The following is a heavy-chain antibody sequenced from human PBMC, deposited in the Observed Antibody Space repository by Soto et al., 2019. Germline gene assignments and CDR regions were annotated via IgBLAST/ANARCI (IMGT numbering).Heavy chain of an antibody. CDR3: ASDVIPYCGSACSPGYFHH. D-gene: IGHD2-21*02. CDR1: GYTFPNYG. J-gene: IGHJ1*01. V-gene: IGHV1-18*04. CDR2: ISAYNGNT. Sequence: QVQLVQSGVEVKKPGASVKVSCKASGYTFPNYGINWVRQAPGQGLEWMGWISAYNGNTDYAQKLQGRVTMTTDTSTTTAYIEVTNLRSDDTAVYYCASDVIPYCGSACSPGYFHHWGQGTLVIVSS.